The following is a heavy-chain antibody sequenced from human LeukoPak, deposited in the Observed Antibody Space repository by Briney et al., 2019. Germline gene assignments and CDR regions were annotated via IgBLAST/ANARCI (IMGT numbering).Heavy chain of an antibody. CDR2: ISGSDGST. CDR3: AKDLGYGSGSYYNGNPFDY. Sequence: GGSLRLSCTASGFTFSNYAMSWVRQAPGKGLEWVSTISGSDGSTYYADSVKGRFTISRDNSKNTLYLQMNSLRAEDTAVYYCAKDLGYGSGSYYNGNPFDYWGQGTLVTVSS. D-gene: IGHD3-10*01. CDR1: GFTFSNYA. V-gene: IGHV3-23*01. J-gene: IGHJ4*02.